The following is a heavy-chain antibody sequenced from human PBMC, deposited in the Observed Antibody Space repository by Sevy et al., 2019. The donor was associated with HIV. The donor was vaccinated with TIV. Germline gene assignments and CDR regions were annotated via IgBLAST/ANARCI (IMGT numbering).Heavy chain of an antibody. CDR2: FDPEDGET. CDR1: GYTLTQLS. V-gene: IGHV1-24*01. J-gene: IGHJ4*02. Sequence: ASVKVSCKVSGYTLTQLSMHWVRQAPGKGLEWMGSFDPEDGETLYAQKFQGRVTMTEDTFTNTAYMELSSLRSEDTAVYYCATTKDYFDSSGSPFDYWGQGTLVTVSS. CDR3: ATTKDYFDSSGSPFDY. D-gene: IGHD3-22*01.